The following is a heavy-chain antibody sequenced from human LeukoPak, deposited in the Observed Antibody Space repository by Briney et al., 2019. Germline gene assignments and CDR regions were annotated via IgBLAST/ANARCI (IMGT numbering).Heavy chain of an antibody. V-gene: IGHV4-34*01. CDR2: INHSGST. CDR1: GGSFSGYY. D-gene: IGHD6-13*01. CDR3: ARGAVAGYLNAPLDY. J-gene: IGHJ4*02. Sequence: SETLSLTCAVYGGSFSGYYWSWIRQPPGKGLEWIGEINHSGSTNYNPSLKSRVTTSVDTSKNQFSLKLTSVTAADTAVYYCARGAVAGYLNAPLDYWGQGTLVTVSS.